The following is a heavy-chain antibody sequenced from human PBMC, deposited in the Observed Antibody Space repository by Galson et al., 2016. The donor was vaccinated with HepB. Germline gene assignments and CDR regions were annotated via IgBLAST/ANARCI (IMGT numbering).Heavy chain of an antibody. CDR1: GFSLDEHA. CDR3: AQDSGEPKTYYCYGMDV. CDR2: RRCIRGNI. Sequence: SLRLSCAASGFSLDEHAMPWVRQAPGKGLESVSGRRCIRGNIDHVDSVKRRFTYPRDNAKNALYLQMNSLSADDTALYCCAQDSGEPKTYYCYGMDVWGQGTTVTVSS. J-gene: IGHJ6*02. D-gene: IGHD1-14*01. V-gene: IGHV3-9*01.